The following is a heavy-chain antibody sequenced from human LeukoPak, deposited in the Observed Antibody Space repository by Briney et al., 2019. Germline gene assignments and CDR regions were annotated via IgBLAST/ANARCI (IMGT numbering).Heavy chain of an antibody. D-gene: IGHD3-10*01. CDR2: INHSGST. V-gene: IGHV4-34*01. J-gene: IGHJ3*02. Sequence: SETLSLTCAVYGGSFSGYYWSWIRQPPGKGLEWRGEINHSGSTNYNPSLKSLVTISVDTSKNQFSLKLSSVAAADTAVYYCARRGFYGSGRKSGAFDIWGQGTMVTVSS. CDR3: ARRGFYGSGRKSGAFDI. CDR1: GGSFSGYY.